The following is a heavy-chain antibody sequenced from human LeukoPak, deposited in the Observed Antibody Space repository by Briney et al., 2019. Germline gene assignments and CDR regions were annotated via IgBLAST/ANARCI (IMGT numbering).Heavy chain of an antibody. D-gene: IGHD3-9*01. Sequence: GASVKVSCTASGYTFTSYAMHWVRQAPGQRLEWMGWINAGNGNTKYSQKFQSRVTITRDTSASTAYMELSSLRSEDTAVYYCARDLGYYDILTGYWHAFDIWGQGTMVTVSS. CDR3: ARDLGYYDILTGYWHAFDI. V-gene: IGHV1-3*01. J-gene: IGHJ3*02. CDR1: GYTFTSYA. CDR2: INAGNGNT.